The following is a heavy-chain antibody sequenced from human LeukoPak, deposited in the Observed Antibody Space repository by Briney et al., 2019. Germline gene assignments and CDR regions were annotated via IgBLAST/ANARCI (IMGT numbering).Heavy chain of an antibody. V-gene: IGHV3-21*01. J-gene: IGHJ3*02. CDR1: GFTFSSYS. CDR2: ISSSSSYI. CDR3: ARERAEGTAFDI. Sequence: GGSLRLSCAASGFTFSSYSMNWVRQAPGKGLEWVSSISSSSSYIYYADSVKGRFTISRDNAKNSLYLQMNSLRAEDTAVYYCARERAEGTAFDIWGQGTMVTVSS.